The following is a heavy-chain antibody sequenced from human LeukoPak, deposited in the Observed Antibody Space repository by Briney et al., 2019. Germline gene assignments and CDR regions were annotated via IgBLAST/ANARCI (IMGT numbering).Heavy chain of an antibody. CDR1: GFTFTNYW. CDR3: ARGLAVAGSSWFDP. V-gene: IGHV3-7*04. J-gene: IGHJ5*02. CDR2: IKQDGSDK. D-gene: IGHD6-19*01. Sequence: GGSLRLSCAASGFTFTNYWMSWVRQAPGKGLEWVANIKQDGSDKFYVDSVKGRFTISRDNAKNTLYLQLDSLRAEDTAVYYCARGLAVAGSSWFDPWGQGTLVSVSS.